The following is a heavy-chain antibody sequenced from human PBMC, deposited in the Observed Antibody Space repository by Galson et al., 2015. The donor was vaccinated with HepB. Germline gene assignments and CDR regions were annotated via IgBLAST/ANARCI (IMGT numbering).Heavy chain of an antibody. J-gene: IGHJ4*02. CDR1: DFSLSSYS. Sequence: SLRLSCAASDFSLSSYSFNWVRQAPGKGLQWISYISSGGENIYYADSVKGRFTISRDNAKNSLYLQMNSLRADDTAVYYCARCPFRNYYDSGTYFDFWGQGTPVTVSP. D-gene: IGHD3-10*01. CDR3: ARCPFRNYYDSGTYFDF. CDR2: ISSGGENI. V-gene: IGHV3-48*01.